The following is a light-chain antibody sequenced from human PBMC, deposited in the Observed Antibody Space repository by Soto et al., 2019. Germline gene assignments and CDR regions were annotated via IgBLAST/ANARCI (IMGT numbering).Light chain of an antibody. CDR3: QAWDSSIHVV. Sequence: SYELTQPLSVSVSPGQTASITCSGDKLGDKYACWYQQKPGQSPVLVIYQDSKRPSGIPERFSGSNSGNTATLTISGTQAMDEADYYCQAWDSSIHVVFGGGTKVTVL. J-gene: IGLJ2*01. CDR1: KLGDKY. CDR2: QDS. V-gene: IGLV3-1*01.